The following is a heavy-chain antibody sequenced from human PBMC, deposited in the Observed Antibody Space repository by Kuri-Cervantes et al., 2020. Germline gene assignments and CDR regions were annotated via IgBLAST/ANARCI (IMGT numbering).Heavy chain of an antibody. Sequence: GESLKISCAASGFTFSSYAMSWVRQAPGKGLEWVSAISGSGGSTYYADSVKGRFTISRDNSKNTLYLQMNSLRAEDTAVYYCARAVLGYCSSTSCPNWFDPWGQGTLVTVSS. J-gene: IGHJ5*02. D-gene: IGHD2-2*01. V-gene: IGHV3-23*01. CDR1: GFTFSSYA. CDR2: ISGSGGST. CDR3: ARAVLGYCSSTSCPNWFDP.